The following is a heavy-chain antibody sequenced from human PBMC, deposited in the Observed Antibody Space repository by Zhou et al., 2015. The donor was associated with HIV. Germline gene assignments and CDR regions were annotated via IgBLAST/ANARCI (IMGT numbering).Heavy chain of an antibody. V-gene: IGHV1-69*06. CDR1: GGAFDDSA. J-gene: IGHJ4*02. D-gene: IGHD5-24*01. CDR2: IIPMFGTP. Sequence: QVQLVQSGADMKKPGSSVKVSCKAAGGAFDDSAINWVRQAPGQGLEWMGNIIPMFGTPNYAQKFKGRLTITADRSTRTAYMELTSLRSEDAAVYYCARVPVRWLQRDIPYFDHWGQGTLVTVSS. CDR3: ARVPVRWLQRDIPYFDH.